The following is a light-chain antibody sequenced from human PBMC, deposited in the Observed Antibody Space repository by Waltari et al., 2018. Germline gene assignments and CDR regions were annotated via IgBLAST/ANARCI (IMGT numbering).Light chain of an antibody. CDR3: QQYNSYSLLT. Sequence: DLQMTQSPSTLSASVVDRVTITCRASQSISNWLAWYQQKPGKAPKLLIYKASTLESGVPSRFSGSGSGTEFTLTISSLQPDDFATYYCQQYNSYSLLTFGGGTKVEIK. V-gene: IGKV1-5*03. CDR1: QSISNW. J-gene: IGKJ4*01. CDR2: KAS.